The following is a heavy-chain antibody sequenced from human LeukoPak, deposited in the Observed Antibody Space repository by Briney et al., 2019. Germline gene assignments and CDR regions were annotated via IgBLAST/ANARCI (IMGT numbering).Heavy chain of an antibody. V-gene: IGHV3-21*01. Sequence: LGGALHLSCAASGFNFSTYSMNWVRPAPGKGLEGVSSISGNSNYIYYADSVKGRFTISRDNAKNSLYLHLNSLRGEDTAVYYCARDESGRRFDYWGQGTLVTVSS. CDR3: ARDESGRRFDY. D-gene: IGHD1-26*01. CDR2: ISGNSNYI. J-gene: IGHJ4*02. CDR1: GFNFSTYS.